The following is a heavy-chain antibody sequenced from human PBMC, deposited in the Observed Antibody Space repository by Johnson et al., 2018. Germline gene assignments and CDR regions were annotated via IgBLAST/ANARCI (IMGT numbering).Heavy chain of an antibody. CDR2: ISSSSSTI. Sequence: EVQLVESGGGVVQPGRSLRLSCAGSGFTFSRYSMNWVRQAPGKGLEWVSYISSSSSTIYYADSVKGRFTISRDNAKNSLYLQMNSLGDEDMAVYYCYRWSGYYTNYGMDVWGQGTTVTVSS. J-gene: IGHJ6*02. D-gene: IGHD3-3*01. V-gene: IGHV3-48*02. CDR1: GFTFSRYS. CDR3: YRWSGYYTNYGMDV.